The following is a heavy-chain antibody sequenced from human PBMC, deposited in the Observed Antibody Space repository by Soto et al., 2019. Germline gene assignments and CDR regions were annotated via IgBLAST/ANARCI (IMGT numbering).Heavy chain of an antibody. Sequence: QVQLVQSGAEVKKPGASVKVSCKASGYTFTGYYMHWVRQAPGQGLEWMGWINPKSGDTNYAQNFQGRVTMTRDTSISTAYMELSRLRSDDTAVYYCARDSDDYINLGREVCFDYWGQGTLVTVSS. CDR1: GYTFTGYY. V-gene: IGHV1-2*02. D-gene: IGHD4-4*01. J-gene: IGHJ4*02. CDR3: ARDSDDYINLGREVCFDY. CDR2: INPKSGDT.